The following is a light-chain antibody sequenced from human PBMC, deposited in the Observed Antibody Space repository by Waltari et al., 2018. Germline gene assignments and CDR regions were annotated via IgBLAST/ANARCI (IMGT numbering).Light chain of an antibody. CDR3: MQGTHWPLT. CDR2: KVS. V-gene: IGKV2-30*02. Sequence: DVVMTQSPLSLPVTLGQPASISCQSSQSLVHSDGNTYLAWFQQRPGQSPRRLIYKVSNRVSGVPDRFSASGSGTDFTLKISRVEAEDVGVYYCMQGTHWPLTFGGGTKVEIK. CDR1: QSLVHSDGNTY. J-gene: IGKJ4*01.